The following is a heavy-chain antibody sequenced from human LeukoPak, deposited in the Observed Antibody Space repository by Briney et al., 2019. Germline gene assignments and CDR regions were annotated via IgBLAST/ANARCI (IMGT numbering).Heavy chain of an antibody. CDR1: GFTFRSYA. Sequence: GGSLRLSCAASGFTFRSYAMSWVRQAPGKGLEWVSAISGSGGSTYYADSVKGRFTISRDNSKNTLYLQMNSLRAEDKAVYYCAKDGACGGDCQGGFDYWGQGTLVTVSS. CDR3: AKDGACGGDCQGGFDY. CDR2: ISGSGGST. J-gene: IGHJ4*02. D-gene: IGHD2-21*02. V-gene: IGHV3-23*01.